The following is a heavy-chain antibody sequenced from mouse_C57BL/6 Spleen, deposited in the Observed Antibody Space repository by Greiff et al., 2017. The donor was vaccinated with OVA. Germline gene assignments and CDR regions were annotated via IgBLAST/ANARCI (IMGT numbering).Heavy chain of an antibody. V-gene: IGHV1-82*01. Sequence: VHLVESGPELVKPGASVKISCKASGYAFSSSWMNWVKQRPGKGLEWIGRIYPGDGDTNYNGKFKGKATLTADKSSSTAYMQLSSLTSEDSAVYFCARSSSGYWYFDVWGTGTTVTVSS. CDR2: IYPGDGDT. D-gene: IGHD3-2*02. J-gene: IGHJ1*03. CDR1: GYAFSSSW. CDR3: ARSSSGYWYFDV.